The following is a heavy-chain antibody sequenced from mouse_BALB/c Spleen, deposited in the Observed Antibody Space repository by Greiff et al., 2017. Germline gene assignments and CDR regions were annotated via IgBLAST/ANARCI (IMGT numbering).Heavy chain of an antibody. CDR1: GFSLTSYG. CDR2: IWAGGST. D-gene: IGHD3-1*01. CDR3: ARGGGSSGPLYYAMDY. Sequence: VKLQESGPGLVAPSQSLSITCTVSGFSLTSYGVHWVRQPPGKGLEWLGVIWAGGSTNYNSALMSRLSISKDNSKSQVFLKMNSLQTDDTAMYYCARGGGSSGPLYYAMDYWGQGTSVTVSS. V-gene: IGHV2-9*02. J-gene: IGHJ4*01.